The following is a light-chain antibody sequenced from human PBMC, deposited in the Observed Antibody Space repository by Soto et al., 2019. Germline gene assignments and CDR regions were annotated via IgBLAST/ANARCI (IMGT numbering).Light chain of an antibody. Sequence: QAVPTPPCSVSGSPGHSATISCTSNSGEVGGFNYVYCCQQHPGKLPILMIYDVPTRPSGVPDRFSGSKSGNTASLTISAVQAEDEADYYCSSHAGTSVVFGTGTKVTVL. CDR2: DVP. CDR3: SSHAGTSVV. CDR1: SGEVGGFNY. V-gene: IGLV2-11*01. J-gene: IGLJ1*01.